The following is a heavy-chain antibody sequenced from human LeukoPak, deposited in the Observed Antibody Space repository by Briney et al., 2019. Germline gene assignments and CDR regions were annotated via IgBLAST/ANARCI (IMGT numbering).Heavy chain of an antibody. CDR1: EFTFSRFS. Sequence: GGSLRLSCAASEFTFSRFSMSWVRQAPGKGLEWVANIKQDGSEKSYVDSVKGRFTISRDNAENSLYLQMNSLRADDTAVYYCAGPRTTFDYWGQGTLVTVSS. CDR2: IKQDGSEK. CDR3: AGPRTTFDY. V-gene: IGHV3-7*03. J-gene: IGHJ4*02. D-gene: IGHD1/OR15-1a*01.